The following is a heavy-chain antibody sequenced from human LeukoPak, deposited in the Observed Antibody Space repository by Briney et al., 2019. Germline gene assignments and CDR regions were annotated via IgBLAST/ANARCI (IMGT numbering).Heavy chain of an antibody. CDR1: GFTFSSYG. D-gene: IGHD1-26*01. CDR2: INWNGGST. CDR3: AKVFNWSYSRGFDY. J-gene: IGHJ3*01. Sequence: GGSLRLSCAASGFTFSSYGIHWVRQAPGKGLEWVSGINWNGGSTGYADSVKGRFTISRDNAKNSLYLQMNSLRAEDTALYYCAKVFNWSYSRGFDYWGQGTMVTVSS. V-gene: IGHV3-20*04.